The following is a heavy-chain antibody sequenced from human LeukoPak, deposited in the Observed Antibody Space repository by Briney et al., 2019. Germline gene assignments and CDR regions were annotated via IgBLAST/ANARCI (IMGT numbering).Heavy chain of an antibody. CDR1: GGSISNYY. D-gene: IGHD6-13*01. Sequence: ASETLSLTCTVSGGSISNYYWSWIRQPPGKGLECMGYIYYSGTTNYNPSLKSRVTISVDTSKNQFSLKLNSVTAADTAVYYCARHGGYSSPYFHWGQGTLVTVSS. CDR2: IYYSGTT. CDR3: ARHGGYSSPYFH. J-gene: IGHJ1*01. V-gene: IGHV4-59*08.